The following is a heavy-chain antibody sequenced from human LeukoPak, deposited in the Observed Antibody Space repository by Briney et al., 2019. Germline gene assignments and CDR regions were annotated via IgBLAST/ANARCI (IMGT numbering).Heavy chain of an antibody. Sequence: GGSLRLSCAASGFTFSSYWMSWVRQAPGKGLEWVANIKQDGSDKYYVDSVKGRFTISRDNAKNSLYLQMNSLRAEDTAVYYCARVGEAAAGYYFDYWGQGTLVTVSS. V-gene: IGHV3-7*01. CDR1: GFTFSSYW. CDR3: ARVGEAAAGYYFDY. CDR2: IKQDGSDK. D-gene: IGHD6-13*01. J-gene: IGHJ4*02.